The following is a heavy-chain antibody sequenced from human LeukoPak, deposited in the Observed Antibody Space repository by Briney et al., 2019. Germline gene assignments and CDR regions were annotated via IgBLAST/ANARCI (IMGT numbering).Heavy chain of an antibody. D-gene: IGHD4-11*01. CDR3: AKMPNSNYFDY. CDR2: ISDSASST. V-gene: IGHV3-23*01. J-gene: IGHJ4*02. Sequence: PGGSLRLSCAAPGFTFSNCAMNWVRQAPGKGLEWVSAISDSASSTYYADSVKGRFTISRDNAKNTLYLQMNSLRAEDTAVYYCAKMPNSNYFDYWGQGTLVTVSS. CDR1: GFTFSNCA.